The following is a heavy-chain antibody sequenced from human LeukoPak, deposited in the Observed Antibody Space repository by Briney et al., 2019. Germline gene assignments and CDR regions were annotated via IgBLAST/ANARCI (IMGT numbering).Heavy chain of an antibody. J-gene: IGHJ3*02. D-gene: IGHD5-12*01. V-gene: IGHV3-33*06. CDR1: GFTFSSYG. Sequence: GGSLRLSCAASGFTFSSYGMHWVRQAPGKGLEWVAVIWYDGCNKYYADSVKGRFTISRDNSKNTLYLQMNSLRAEDTAVYYCAKDLVDSATEDAFDIWGQGTMVTVSS. CDR3: AKDLVDSATEDAFDI. CDR2: IWYDGCNK.